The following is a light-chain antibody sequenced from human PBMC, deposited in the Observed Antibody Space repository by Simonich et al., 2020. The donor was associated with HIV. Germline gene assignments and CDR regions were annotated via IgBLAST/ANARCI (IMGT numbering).Light chain of an antibody. V-gene: IGKV4-1*01. Sequence: DIVMTQSPDPLAVSLGESATINCKSSQNILYNSNNKNYLAWYQQKPGQPPKLLIYWTSTRESGVPDRFSGSGSGTDFTLTISSLQAEDVAVYYCQQYYSTPWTFGQGTKVEIK. CDR2: WTS. J-gene: IGKJ1*01. CDR1: QNILYNSNNKNY. CDR3: QQYYSTPWT.